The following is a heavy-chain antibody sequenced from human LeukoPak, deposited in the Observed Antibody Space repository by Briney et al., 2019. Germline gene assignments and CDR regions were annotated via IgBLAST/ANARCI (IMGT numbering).Heavy chain of an antibody. CDR1: GGSISSDY. CDR3: ARAPGGSGDY. V-gene: IGHV4-59*01. J-gene: IGHJ4*02. CDR2: IYYRGST. D-gene: IGHD3-10*01. Sequence: SETLSLTCTVSGGSISSDYWSWIRQPPGKGLEWIGYIYYRGSTNYNPSLKSRVTISVDTSKNQFSLKLSSVTAADTAVYYCARAPGGSGDYWGQGTLVTVSS.